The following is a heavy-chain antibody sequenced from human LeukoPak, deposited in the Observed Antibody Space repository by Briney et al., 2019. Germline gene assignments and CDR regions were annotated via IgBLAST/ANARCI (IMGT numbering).Heavy chain of an antibody. CDR3: ARDDPSAWYGD. J-gene: IGHJ4*02. Sequence: NPGGSLRLSCSASGFTFSNYWMTWVRQAPGKGLEWVANTNADGSDKYYLGSVKGRFTISRDNAKNSLYLQMNNLRVEDTAVYYCARDDPSAWYGDWGQGTLVTVSS. CDR1: GFTFSNYW. D-gene: IGHD6-19*01. CDR2: TNADGSDK. V-gene: IGHV3-7*01.